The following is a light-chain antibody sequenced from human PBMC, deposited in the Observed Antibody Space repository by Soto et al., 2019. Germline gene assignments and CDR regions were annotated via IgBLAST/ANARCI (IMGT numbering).Light chain of an antibody. V-gene: IGLV2-14*01. Sequence: QSVLTQPASVSGSPGQSITISCTGTSSDVGYYDFVSWYQQHPGKAPKLIIYEVTKRPSGVSNRFSASKSGNTASLTISGLQADDEADYHCSSYGGGSAFYVFGTGTKLTV. CDR1: SSDVGYYDF. CDR3: SSYGGGSAFYV. J-gene: IGLJ1*01. CDR2: EVT.